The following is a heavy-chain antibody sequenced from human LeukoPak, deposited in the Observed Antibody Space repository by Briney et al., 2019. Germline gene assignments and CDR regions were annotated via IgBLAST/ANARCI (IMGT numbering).Heavy chain of an antibody. CDR1: GFTFSSYA. D-gene: IGHD3-3*01. J-gene: IGHJ6*03. CDR3: AKDPNSFGVAPAGYYYMDV. CDR2: ISYDGSNK. V-gene: IGHV3-30-3*01. Sequence: PGGSLRLSCAASGFTFSSYAMHWVRQAPGKGLEWVAVISYDGSNKYYADSVKGRFTISRDNSKNTLYLQMNSLRAEDTAVYYCAKDPNSFGVAPAGYYYMDVWGKGTTVTVSS.